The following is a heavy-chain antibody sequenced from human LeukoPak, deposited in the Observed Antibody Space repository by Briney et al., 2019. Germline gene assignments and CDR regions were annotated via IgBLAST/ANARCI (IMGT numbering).Heavy chain of an antibody. CDR3: ARAKPKNMVRGLIMRRESRYYFDY. CDR1: GFTFSTYG. V-gene: IGHV3-23*01. D-gene: IGHD3-10*01. J-gene: IGHJ4*02. Sequence: GGSLRLSCAASGFTFSTYGMSWVRQAPGKGLEWVSAITGSGGSTYYADSVKGRFTISRDNSKSTLYIQMNSLRAEDTAVYYCARAKPKNMVRGLIMRRESRYYFDYWGQGTLVTVSS. CDR2: ITGSGGST.